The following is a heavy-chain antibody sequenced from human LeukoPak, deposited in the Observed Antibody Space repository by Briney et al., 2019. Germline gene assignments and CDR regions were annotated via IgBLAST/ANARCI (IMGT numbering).Heavy chain of an antibody. CDR1: GYNFNSYG. Sequence: ASVKVPCKASGYNFNSYGISWVRQAPGQGLEWMGWISGYNGNTNYAEKLQGRVTMTTDTSTSTVYMELRSLRSDDTAVYYCARAVAGNSRADYWGQGTLVTVSS. D-gene: IGHD6-19*01. J-gene: IGHJ4*02. CDR2: ISGYNGNT. V-gene: IGHV1-18*01. CDR3: ARAVAGNSRADY.